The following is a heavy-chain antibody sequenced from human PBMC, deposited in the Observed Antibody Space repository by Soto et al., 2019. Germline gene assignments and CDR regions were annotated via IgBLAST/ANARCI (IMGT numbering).Heavy chain of an antibody. V-gene: IGHV1-69*18. J-gene: IGHJ3*02. D-gene: IGHD1-7*01. CDR2: VIPIFGTT. Sequence: QVHLVQSGAEVRKPGSSVRVSCKASGGTFSSYAISWVRHAPGQGLEWMGRVIPIFGTTNYAQTFQGRITITADESTSTVYMELSSLRSEDTAVYYCARSTGTTTAFDIWGQGTMLTVSS. CDR3: ARSTGTTTAFDI. CDR1: GGTFSSYA.